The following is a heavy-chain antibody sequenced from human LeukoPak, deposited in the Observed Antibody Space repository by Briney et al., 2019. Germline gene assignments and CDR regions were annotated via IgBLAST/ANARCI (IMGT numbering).Heavy chain of an antibody. CDR1: GYTFTSYG. J-gene: IGHJ4*02. D-gene: IGHD3-3*01. Sequence: ASVKVSCKASGYTFTSYGISWVRQAPGQGREWMGWISAYNGNTNYAQKLQGRVTMTTDTSTSTAYMELRSLRSDDTAVYYCARDHPTYYDFWSGYYEGGFDYWGQGTLVTVSS. CDR2: ISAYNGNT. CDR3: ARDHPTYYDFWSGYYEGGFDY. V-gene: IGHV1-18*01.